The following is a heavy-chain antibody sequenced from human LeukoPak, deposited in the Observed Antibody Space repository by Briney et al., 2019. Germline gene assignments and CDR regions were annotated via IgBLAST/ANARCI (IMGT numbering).Heavy chain of an antibody. V-gene: IGHV4-30-2*01. Sequence: SQTLSLTCAVSGGSISSGGYSWSWIRQPPGKGLEWIGYIYHSGSTYYNPSLKSRVTISVDRSKNQFSLKLSSVTAADTAVYYCAGAESVVPAAIGWFDPWGQGTLVTVSS. J-gene: IGHJ5*02. CDR2: IYHSGST. D-gene: IGHD2-2*01. CDR3: AGAESVVPAAIGWFDP. CDR1: GGSISSGGYS.